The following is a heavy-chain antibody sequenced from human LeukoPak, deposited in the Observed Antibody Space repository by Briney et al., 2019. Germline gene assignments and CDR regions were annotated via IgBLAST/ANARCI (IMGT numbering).Heavy chain of an antibody. CDR3: AKDPRIAAAGARWFDP. Sequence: GGSLRLSCAASAFTFSGYAMSWVRQAPGKGLEWVSAISGSGGSTYYADSVKGRFTISRDNSKNTLYLQMNSLRAEDTAVYYCAKDPRIAAAGARWFDPWGQGTLATVSS. CDR2: ISGSGGST. V-gene: IGHV3-23*01. CDR1: AFTFSGYA. J-gene: IGHJ5*02. D-gene: IGHD6-13*01.